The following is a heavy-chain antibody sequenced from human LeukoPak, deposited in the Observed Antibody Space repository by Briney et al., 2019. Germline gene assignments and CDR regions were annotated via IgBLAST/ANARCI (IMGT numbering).Heavy chain of an antibody. CDR3: ARDTKRYSSSWWGFDP. D-gene: IGHD6-13*01. Sequence: PSETLSLTCTVSGGSISSSGYYWGWIRQPPGKGLEWIGYIYYSGSTNYNPSLKSRVTISVDTSKNQFSLKLSSVTAADTAVYYCARDTKRYSSSWWGFDPWGQGTLVTVSS. V-gene: IGHV4-61*08. CDR1: GGSISSSGYY. J-gene: IGHJ5*02. CDR2: IYYSGST.